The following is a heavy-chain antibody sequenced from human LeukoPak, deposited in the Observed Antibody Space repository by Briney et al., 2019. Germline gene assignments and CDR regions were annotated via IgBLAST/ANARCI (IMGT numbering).Heavy chain of an antibody. CDR1: GFTFSYYG. V-gene: IGHV3-30*02. CDR2: IRYDGNDK. Sequence: HPGGSLRLSCAASGFTFSYYGIHWVRQAPGKGLEWVAFIRYDGNDKYYADSVKGRFTISRDNSKNTLYLQMNSLRAEDTAVYYCAGWRAVAGKDAFDIWGQGTMVTVSS. J-gene: IGHJ3*02. D-gene: IGHD6-19*01. CDR3: AGWRAVAGKDAFDI.